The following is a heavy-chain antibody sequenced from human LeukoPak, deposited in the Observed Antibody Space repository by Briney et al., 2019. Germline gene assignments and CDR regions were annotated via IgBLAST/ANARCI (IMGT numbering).Heavy chain of an antibody. CDR3: ARSEINDYMNY. V-gene: IGHV4-38-2*02. Sequence: SETLSLTCSVSGYPIRSGYHWAWIRQPPGKGLEWIGSINYSEKPYYNPSLKSRVTISVDTSKNQFSLKMTSVTAADTAFYFCARSEINDYMNYWGQGMPVTVSS. D-gene: IGHD4-11*01. CDR1: GYPIRSGYH. J-gene: IGHJ4*02. CDR2: INYSEKP.